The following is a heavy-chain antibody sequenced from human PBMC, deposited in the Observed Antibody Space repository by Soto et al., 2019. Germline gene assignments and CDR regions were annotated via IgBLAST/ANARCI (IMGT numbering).Heavy chain of an antibody. CDR2: ISSSSSTI. D-gene: IGHD6-13*01. J-gene: IGHJ6*02. V-gene: IGHV3-48*02. Sequence: PGGSLRLSCAASGFTFSSYSMNWVRQAPGKGLEWVSYISSSSSTIYYADSVKGRFTISRDNAKNSLYLQMNSLRDEDTAVYYCARDVFKAAVVLSGGEGPAGLANYTASTDMDAWAQGPALTISS. CDR3: ARDVFKAAVVLSGGEGPAGLANYTASTDMDA. CDR1: GFTFSSYS.